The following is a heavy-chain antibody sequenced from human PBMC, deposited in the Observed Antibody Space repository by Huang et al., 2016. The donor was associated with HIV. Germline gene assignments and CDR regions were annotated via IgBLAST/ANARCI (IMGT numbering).Heavy chain of an antibody. J-gene: IGHJ4*02. CDR2: IDATGTT. CDR1: GDSITSSRNYY. D-gene: IGHD2-21*01. CDR3: ARATYRDFEYSFDF. Sequence: QVQLQESGPGLVKPSQTLSLICSVSGDSITSSRNYYWTWVRQPAGQGLEYGGLIDATGTTYYNPSLKTRVSISRDTSKNQFSLRLTSMTAADTAVYYCARATYRDFEYSFDFWGQGILVTVSS. V-gene: IGHV4-61*09.